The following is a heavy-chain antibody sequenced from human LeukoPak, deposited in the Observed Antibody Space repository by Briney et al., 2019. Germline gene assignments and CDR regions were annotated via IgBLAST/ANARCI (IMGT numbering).Heavy chain of an antibody. CDR1: GYTSTSYD. J-gene: IGHJ5*02. D-gene: IGHD2-2*02. V-gene: IGHV1-8*01. CDR3: ARGRYCSSTSCYRDYNWFDP. CDR2: MNPNSGNT. Sequence: ASVKVSCKASGYTSTSYDINWVRQATGQGLEWMGWMNPNSGNTGYAQKFQGRVTMTRNTSISTAYMELSSLRSEDTAVYYCARGRYCSSTSCYRDYNWFDPWGQGTLVTVSS.